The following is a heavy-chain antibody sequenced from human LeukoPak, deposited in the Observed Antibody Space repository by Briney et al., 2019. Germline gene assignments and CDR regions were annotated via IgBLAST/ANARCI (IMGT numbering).Heavy chain of an antibody. J-gene: IGHJ5*02. V-gene: IGHV3-23*01. CDR3: AKVATGP. CDR2: VSKTGGTT. D-gene: IGHD5-12*01. CDR1: GFRFSNNA. Sequence: TGGSLRLSCVASGFRFSNNAMSWVRKAPGKGLGWVSSVSKTGGTTYYADSVKGRFTISRDNSRNTVSLQMNSLRAEDTAIYYCAKVATGPWGQGTLVTVSS.